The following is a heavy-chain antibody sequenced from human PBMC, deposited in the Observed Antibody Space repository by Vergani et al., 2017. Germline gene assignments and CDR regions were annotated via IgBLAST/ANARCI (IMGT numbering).Heavy chain of an antibody. CDR1: GGSISSGGYY. Sequence: QVQLQESGPGLVKPSQTLSLTCTVSGGSISSGGYYWSWIRQHPGKGLEWIGYIYYSGSTYYNPSLKSRVTISVDTSKNQFSLKLSSVTAADTAVYYCARGNWDYYDSSGHLLFDYWGQGTLVTVSS. CDR3: ARGNWDYYDSSGHLLFDY. J-gene: IGHJ4*02. CDR2: IYYSGST. V-gene: IGHV4-31*03. D-gene: IGHD3-22*01.